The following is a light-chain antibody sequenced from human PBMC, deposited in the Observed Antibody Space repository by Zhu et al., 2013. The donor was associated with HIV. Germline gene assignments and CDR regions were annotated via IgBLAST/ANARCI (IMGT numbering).Light chain of an antibody. CDR3: QQYGSSQYS. V-gene: IGKV3-20*01. Sequence: EIVLTQSPGTLSLSPGERATLSCRASQSVTSSFLAWYQQKPGQAPRLLIYGASSRATGIPDRFSGSGSGTDFTLTISRLEPEDFAVYYCQQYGSSQYSFGQGTKLEI. CDR1: QSVTSSF. CDR2: GAS. J-gene: IGKJ2*03.